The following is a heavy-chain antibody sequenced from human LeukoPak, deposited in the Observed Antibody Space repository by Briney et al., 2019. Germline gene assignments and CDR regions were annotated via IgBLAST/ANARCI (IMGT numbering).Heavy chain of an antibody. D-gene: IGHD3-10*01. CDR3: AKHLWRDLLTFGEGYYFGY. J-gene: IGHJ4*02. CDR1: GFSFSGYA. CDR2: ISGSGINT. Sequence: PGGSLRLSCAAPGFSFSGYAMSWVRQAPGKGLDWVSAISGSGINTFYADSVKGRFSISRDNSKNTLYLQMSSLRVEDTAVYYCAKHLWRDLLTFGEGYYFGYWGQGTLVTVSS. V-gene: IGHV3-23*01.